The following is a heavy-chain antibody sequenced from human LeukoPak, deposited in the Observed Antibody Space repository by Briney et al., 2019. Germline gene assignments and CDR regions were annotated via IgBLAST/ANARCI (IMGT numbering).Heavy chain of an antibody. V-gene: IGHV4-31*03. CDR3: ARVHVGSFDY. Sequence: PSETLSLTCTVPGGSISSGGYYWSWIRQHPGKGLEWIGYIYYSGSTYYNPSLKSRVTISVDTSKNQFSLKLSSVTAADTAVYYCARVHVGSFDYWGQGTLVTVSS. CDR1: GGSISSGGYY. CDR2: IYYSGST. D-gene: IGHD1-26*01. J-gene: IGHJ4*02.